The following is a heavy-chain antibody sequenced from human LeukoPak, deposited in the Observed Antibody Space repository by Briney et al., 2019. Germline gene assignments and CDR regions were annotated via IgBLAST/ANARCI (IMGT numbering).Heavy chain of an antibody. CDR3: ARDLCVVVVAATPDY. CDR2: ISYDGSNK. J-gene: IGHJ4*02. Sequence: PGGSLRLSCAASGFTFSSYAMHWVRQAPGKGLEWVAVISYDGSNKYYADSVKGRFTISRDNSKNTLYLQMNSLRAEDTAVYYCARDLCVVVVAATPDYWGQGTLVTVSS. CDR1: GFTFSSYA. V-gene: IGHV3-30-3*01. D-gene: IGHD2-15*01.